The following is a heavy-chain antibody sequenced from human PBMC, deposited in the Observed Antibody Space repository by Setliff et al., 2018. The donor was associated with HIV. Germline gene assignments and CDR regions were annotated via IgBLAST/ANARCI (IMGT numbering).Heavy chain of an antibody. D-gene: IGHD5-18*01. J-gene: IGHJ6*03. Sequence: AGGSLRLSCAASGFTFSGYSMNWVRQAPGKGLEWVSYISSRSSTIYYADSVKGRFTVSRDNAKNSLYPQMNSLRAEDTAVYFCARDGYSYGDYHYYYMDVWGKGTTVTVSS. CDR3: ARDGYSYGDYHYYYMDV. CDR1: GFTFSGYS. V-gene: IGHV3-48*01. CDR2: ISSRSSTI.